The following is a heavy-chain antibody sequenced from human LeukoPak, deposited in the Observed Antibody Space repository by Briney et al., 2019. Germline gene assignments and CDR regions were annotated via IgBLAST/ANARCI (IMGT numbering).Heavy chain of an antibody. V-gene: IGHV4-4*07. D-gene: IGHD6-13*01. J-gene: IGHJ4*02. CDR3: VRSASITAAGLDY. Sequence: SETLSLTCTVSGGSISSYYWSWIRQPAGKGLEWIGRIYTSGSTNYNPSLKSRVTISVDTSKNQVSLDLSSVTAADTAVYYCVRSASITAAGLDYWGQGTLVTVSS. CDR1: GGSISSYY. CDR2: IYTSGST.